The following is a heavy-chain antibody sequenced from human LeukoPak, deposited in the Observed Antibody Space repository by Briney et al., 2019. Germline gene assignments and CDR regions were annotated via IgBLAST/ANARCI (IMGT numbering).Heavy chain of an antibody. D-gene: IGHD4-17*01. CDR1: GFTFSGSA. Sequence: GGSLRLSCAASGFTFSGSAMHWVRQASGKGLEWVGSIRSKANSYATAYAASVKGSFTISRDDSKNTAYLQMNSLKTEDTAVYYCTRGGMTTVTWGPWGQGTLVTVSS. CDR3: TRGGMTTVTWGP. CDR2: IRSKANSYAT. V-gene: IGHV3-73*01. J-gene: IGHJ5*02.